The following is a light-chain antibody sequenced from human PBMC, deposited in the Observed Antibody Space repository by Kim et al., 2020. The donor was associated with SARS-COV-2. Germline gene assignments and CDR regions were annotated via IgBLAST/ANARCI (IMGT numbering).Light chain of an antibody. CDR3: MQSLQSPKT. CDR2: LGS. V-gene: IGKV2-28*01. CDR1: QSLLHSDEYIY. Sequence: EPASISCRSSQSLLHSDEYIYLDWYLQKPGQSPQVLIYLGSNRASGVPDRFSGSASGTDFTLKISRVQAEDVGIYYCMQSLQSPKTFGQGPKLEI. J-gene: IGKJ2*01.